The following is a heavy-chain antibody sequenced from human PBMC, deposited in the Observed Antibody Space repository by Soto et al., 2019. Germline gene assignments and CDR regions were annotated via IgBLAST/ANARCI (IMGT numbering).Heavy chain of an antibody. V-gene: IGHV4-30-4*01. D-gene: IGHD4-17*01. CDR2: ISYSGTT. CDR3: ATMGTPVTGLYYFDC. Sequence: QVQLQESGPGLVKPSQTLSLTCTVSGGSISSGNYYWSWIRQPPGKGLEWIGFISYSGTTHYSASLRSLVSISVDTSKNQFSLDLSSVTAADTAVYYCATMGTPVTGLYYFDCWGQGTLVTVSS. J-gene: IGHJ4*02. CDR1: GGSISSGNYY.